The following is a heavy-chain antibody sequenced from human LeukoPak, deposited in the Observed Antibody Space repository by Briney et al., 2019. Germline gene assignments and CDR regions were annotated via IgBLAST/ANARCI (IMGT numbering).Heavy chain of an antibody. V-gene: IGHV3-33*01. CDR2: IWYDGSNK. CDR1: GFTFSSYG. D-gene: IGHD2-15*01. J-gene: IGHJ4*02. CDR3: ARAYGSGGSCYPVDY. Sequence: AGGSLRLSCAASGFTFSSYGMHWVRQAPGKGLEWVAVIWYDGSNKYYADSVKGRFTISRDNSKNTLYLQMNSLRAEDTAVYYCARAYGSGGSCYPVDYWGQGTLVTGSS.